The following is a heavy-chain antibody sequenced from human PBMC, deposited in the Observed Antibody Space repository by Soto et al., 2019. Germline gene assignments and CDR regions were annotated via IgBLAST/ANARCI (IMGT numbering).Heavy chain of an antibody. V-gene: IGHV4-59*01. Sequence: PSETLSLTXTVSGDSINNYYWTWIRQPPGKGLEWIGYIYDSGSTSYNPSLKSRLTISVDTSKNQFSLKLKSVTAADTAVYYCARGTRYYYQGMDVWGQGTTVTVSS. CDR2: IYDSGST. CDR1: GDSINNYY. CDR3: ARGTRYYYQGMDV. J-gene: IGHJ6*02.